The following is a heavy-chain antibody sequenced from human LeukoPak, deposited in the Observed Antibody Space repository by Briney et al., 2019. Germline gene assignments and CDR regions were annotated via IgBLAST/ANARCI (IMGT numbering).Heavy chain of an antibody. D-gene: IGHD3-10*01. CDR1: GFTFSSYA. Sequence: GGSLRLSCAASGFTFSSYAMHWVRQAPGKGLEWVAVISYDGSNKYYADSVKGRFTISRDNSKNTLYLQMNSLRAEDTAVYYCAREGMSLLWFGEAGYFDYWGQGTLVTVSS. V-gene: IGHV3-30-3*01. CDR2: ISYDGSNK. J-gene: IGHJ4*02. CDR3: AREGMSLLWFGEAGYFDY.